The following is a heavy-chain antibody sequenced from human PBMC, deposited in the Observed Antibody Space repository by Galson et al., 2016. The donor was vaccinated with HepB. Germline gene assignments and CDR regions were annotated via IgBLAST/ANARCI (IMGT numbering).Heavy chain of an antibody. CDR2: INPSGGST. V-gene: IGHV1-46*01. J-gene: IGHJ4*02. CDR3: ARAGSDYYDNSGYYSSYYFDY. Sequence: SVKVSCKASGYTFTRFYMHWVRQAPGQGLEWMGIINPSGGSTSYAQKFQGRVTVTRDTSTRTVYMELSSLRSEDTAVYYCARAGSDYYDNSGYYSSYYFDYWGQGTLVTVSS. D-gene: IGHD3-22*01. CDR1: GYTFTRFY.